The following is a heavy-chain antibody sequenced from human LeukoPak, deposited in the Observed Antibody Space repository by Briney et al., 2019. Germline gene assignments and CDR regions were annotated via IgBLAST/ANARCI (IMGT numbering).Heavy chain of an antibody. D-gene: IGHD3-10*01. J-gene: IGHJ6*02. Sequence: GGSLRLSCAASGFTFSSYGMHWVRQAPGKGLEWVAVISYDGSNKYYADSVKGRFTISRDNSKNTLYLQMNSLRAEDTAVYYCAKGMVRGDDYYYGMDVWGQGTTVTVSS. CDR2: ISYDGSNK. CDR1: GFTFSSYG. V-gene: IGHV3-30*18. CDR3: AKGMVRGDDYYYGMDV.